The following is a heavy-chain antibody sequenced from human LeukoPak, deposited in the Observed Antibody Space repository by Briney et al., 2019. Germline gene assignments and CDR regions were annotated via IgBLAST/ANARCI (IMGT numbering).Heavy chain of an antibody. Sequence: GGSLRLSCAASGFTFSSYDMHWVRQATGKGLEWVSAIGTAGDTYYPGSVKGRFTISRENAKNSLYLQMNSLRAEDTAVYYCARERYFDRGDWFDPWGQGTLVTVSS. CDR1: GFTFSSYD. CDR2: IGTAGDT. J-gene: IGHJ5*02. CDR3: ARERYFDRGDWFDP. D-gene: IGHD3-9*01. V-gene: IGHV3-13*01.